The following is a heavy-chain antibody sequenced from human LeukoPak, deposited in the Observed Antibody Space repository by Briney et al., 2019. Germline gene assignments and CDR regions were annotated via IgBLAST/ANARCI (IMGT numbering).Heavy chain of an antibody. D-gene: IGHD6-13*01. CDR3: TRGYSSSWYPLRLDY. J-gene: IGHJ4*02. Sequence: GGSLRLSCAASGFTFSNAWMSWVRQAPGKGLEWVGFIRSKAYGGTTEYAASVKGRFTISRDDSKSIAYLQMNSLKTEDTAVYYCTRGYSSSWYPLRLDYWGQGTLVTVSS. V-gene: IGHV3-49*04. CDR2: IRSKAYGGTT. CDR1: GFTFSNAW.